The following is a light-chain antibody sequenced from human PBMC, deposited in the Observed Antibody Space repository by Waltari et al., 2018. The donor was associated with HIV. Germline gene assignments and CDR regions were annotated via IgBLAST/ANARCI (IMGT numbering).Light chain of an antibody. J-gene: IGLJ2*01. V-gene: IGLV3-10*01. CDR3: YSTDISGNHRV. CDR1: TLPSKY. CDR2: EDS. Sequence: SYELTQPPSVSVSPGQTDRITCSGDTLPSKYAYWYHQKSGQAPVLVIYEDSKRPSGIPERFSGSSSGTMATLTISGAQVEDEADYYCYSTDISGNHRVFGGGTKLTVL.